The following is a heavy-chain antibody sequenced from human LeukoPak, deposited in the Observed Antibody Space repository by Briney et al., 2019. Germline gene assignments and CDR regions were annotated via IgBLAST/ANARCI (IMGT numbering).Heavy chain of an antibody. Sequence: GGSLRLSCAASGFTFSTFGMHWVRQAPGEGLVWVSRINNDGSTTNYADSVKGRFTISRDNAKNTLYLQMNSLTDDDTAVYYCATAGQYRFDNWGQGTLVTVSS. V-gene: IGHV3-74*01. CDR2: INNDGSTT. J-gene: IGHJ5*02. CDR3: ATAGQYRFDN. CDR1: GFTFSTFG. D-gene: IGHD6-19*01.